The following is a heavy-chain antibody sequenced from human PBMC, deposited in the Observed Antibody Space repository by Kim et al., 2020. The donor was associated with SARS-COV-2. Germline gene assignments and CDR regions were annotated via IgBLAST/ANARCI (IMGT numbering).Heavy chain of an antibody. CDR3: AKDYYVRGGCRSTDY. J-gene: IGHJ4*02. CDR2: ISYDGTDQ. D-gene: IGHD3-16*02. Sequence: GGSLRLSCATSSFTFSSYDMHWVRQAPGKGLEWVAIISYDGTDQYYAASVKGRFTISRDNSRNTLFLQMTSLRPEDTAVYYCAKDYYVRGGCRSTDYWGQGNLVTVSS. V-gene: IGHV3-30*18. CDR1: SFTFSSYD.